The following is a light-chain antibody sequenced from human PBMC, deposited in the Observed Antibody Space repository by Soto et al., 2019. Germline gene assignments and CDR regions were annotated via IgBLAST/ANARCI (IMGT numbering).Light chain of an antibody. J-gene: IGKJ4*01. CDR1: QSISRN. CDR2: GAS. CDR3: QQYDNWPPLT. Sequence: EVVMTQSPATLSVSPGERATLSCRASQSISRNIAWYQQKPGQAPRLLIYGASTRATGIPARFSGSGSGTEFTLIISSLQSEDFALYYCQQYDNWPPLTFGGGTKVEIK. V-gene: IGKV3-15*01.